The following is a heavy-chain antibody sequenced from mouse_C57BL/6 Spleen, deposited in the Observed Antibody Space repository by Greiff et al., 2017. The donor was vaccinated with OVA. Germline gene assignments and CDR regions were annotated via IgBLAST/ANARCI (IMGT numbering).Heavy chain of an antibody. V-gene: IGHV1-26*01. CDR2: INPNNGGT. CDR3: AREGGEDPDY. J-gene: IGHJ2*01. Sequence: EVQLQQSGPELVKPGASVKISCKASGYTFTDYYMNWVKQSHGKSLEWIGDINPNNGGTSYNQKFKGKATLTVDKSSSTAYMELRSLTSEDSAVYYCAREGGEDPDYWGQGTTLTVSS. D-gene: IGHD3-3*01. CDR1: GYTFTDYY.